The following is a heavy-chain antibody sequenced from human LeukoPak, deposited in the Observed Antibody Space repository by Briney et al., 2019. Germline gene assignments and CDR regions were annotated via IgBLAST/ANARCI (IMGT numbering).Heavy chain of an antibody. V-gene: IGHV1-69*05. CDR1: GGTFSSYA. D-gene: IGHD2-15*01. J-gene: IGHJ6*03. CDR3: AVVAATPYYHYYYMDV. CDR2: IIPIFGTA. Sequence: GASVKVSCKASGGTFSSYAISWVRQAPGQGLEWMGGIIPIFGTANYAQKFQGRVTITTDESTSTAYMELSSLRSEDTAVYYCAVVAATPYYHYYYMDVWGKGTTVTVSS.